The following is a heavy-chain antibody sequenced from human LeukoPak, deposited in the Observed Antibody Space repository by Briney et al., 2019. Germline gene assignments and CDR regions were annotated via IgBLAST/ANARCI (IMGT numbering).Heavy chain of an antibody. Sequence: PGRSLRLSCAASGFTFSSYGMHWVRQAPGRGLEWVAVISYDGSNKYYADSVKGRFTISRDNSKNTLSLQMNSLNADDTAVYYCAKHLRTSVWFFDSWGQGTLVTVSS. CDR2: ISYDGSNK. CDR1: GFTFSSYG. J-gene: IGHJ4*02. D-gene: IGHD6-19*01. V-gene: IGHV3-30*18. CDR3: AKHLRTSVWFFDS.